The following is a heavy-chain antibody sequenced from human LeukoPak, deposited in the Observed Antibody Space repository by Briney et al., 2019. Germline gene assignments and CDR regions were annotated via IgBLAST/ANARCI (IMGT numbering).Heavy chain of an antibody. CDR3: ARVIPYYDSSGYSDY. V-gene: IGHV1-18*01. CDR1: GYTFTSYG. CDR2: ISAYNGNT. Sequence: ASVKVSCTASGYTFTSYGISWVRQAPGQGLEWMGWISAYNGNTNYAQKLQGRVTMTTDTSTSTAYMELRSLRSDDTAVYYCARVIPYYDSSGYSDYWGQGTLVTVSS. J-gene: IGHJ4*02. D-gene: IGHD3-22*01.